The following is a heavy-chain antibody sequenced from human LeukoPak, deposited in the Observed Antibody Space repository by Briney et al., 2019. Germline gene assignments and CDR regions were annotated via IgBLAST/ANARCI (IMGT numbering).Heavy chain of an antibody. J-gene: IGHJ4*02. D-gene: IGHD3-16*01. CDR2: IRYDGSNK. V-gene: IGHV3-30*02. CDR3: ARDLGGSLDY. CDR1: GFTFSSYG. Sequence: TGGSLRLSCAASGFTFSSYGMHWVRQAPGKGLEWVAFIRYDGSNKYYADSVKGRFTISRDNSKNTLYLQMNSLRAEDTAVYYCARDLGGSLDYWGQGTLVTVSS.